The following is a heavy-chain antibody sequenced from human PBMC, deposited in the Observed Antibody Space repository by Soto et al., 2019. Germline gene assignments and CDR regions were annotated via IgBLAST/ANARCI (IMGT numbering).Heavy chain of an antibody. Sequence: ASLKAAWNTAGYAKTGDYMRWVRQEIGQGLEWMGWTNPNSGGTNYAQKFQGRVTMTRDTSISTAYMELSRLRSDDTAVYYCARVLLGDFWSGRQAGYYDGMDVWGQGTTVTVSS. J-gene: IGHJ6*01. D-gene: IGHD3-3*01. CDR2: TNPNSGGT. CDR3: ARVLLGDFWSGRQAGYYDGMDV. V-gene: IGHV1-2*02. CDR1: GYAKTGDY.